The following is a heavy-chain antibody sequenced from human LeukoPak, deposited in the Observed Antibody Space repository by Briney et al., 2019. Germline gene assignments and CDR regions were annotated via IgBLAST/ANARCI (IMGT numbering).Heavy chain of an antibody. Sequence: GASVTVSCTVSGYTLTELSMHWVRQAPGKGLEWMGGFDPEDGETIYAQKFQGRVTMTEDTSTDTAYMELSSLRSEDTAVYYCATEGYGSGSPVAPSSYNWFDPWGQGTLVTVSS. CDR3: ATEGYGSGSPVAPSSYNWFDP. CDR1: GYTLTELS. J-gene: IGHJ5*02. CDR2: FDPEDGET. V-gene: IGHV1-24*01. D-gene: IGHD3-10*01.